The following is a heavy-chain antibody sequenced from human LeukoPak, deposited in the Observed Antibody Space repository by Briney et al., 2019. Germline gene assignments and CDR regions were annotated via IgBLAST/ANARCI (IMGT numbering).Heavy chain of an antibody. CDR2: IYTSGST. CDR3: ARAIRGCNYDY. V-gene: IGHV4-61*02. CDR1: GGSISSGSYY. D-gene: IGHD4-23*01. Sequence: SETLSLTCTVSGGSISSGSYYWSWIRQPAGKGLEWIGRIYTSGSTNYNPSLKSRVTISVDTSKNQFSLKLSSVTAADTAVYYCARAIRGCNYDYWGQGTLVTVSS. J-gene: IGHJ4*02.